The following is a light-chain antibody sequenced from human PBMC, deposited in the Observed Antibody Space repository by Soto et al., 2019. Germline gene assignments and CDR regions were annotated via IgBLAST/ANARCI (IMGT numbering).Light chain of an antibody. V-gene: IGKV1-9*01. CDR2: ASY. CDR3: QQLNSYLWT. J-gene: IGKJ1*01. Sequence: DIQLTQSPSFLSASVGDRVTITCRASQGISSYLAWYQQKPGKAPKLLIHASYTLQSGVPSRFSGSGSGTEFTLTISSLQPEDFATYYCQQLNSYLWTFGQGTKVEIK. CDR1: QGISSY.